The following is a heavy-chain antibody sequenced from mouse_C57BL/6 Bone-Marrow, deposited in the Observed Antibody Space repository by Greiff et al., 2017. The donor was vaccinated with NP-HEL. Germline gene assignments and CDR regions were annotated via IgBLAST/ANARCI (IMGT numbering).Heavy chain of an antibody. J-gene: IGHJ4*01. CDR2: IDPSDSYT. CDR1: GYTFTSYW. V-gene: IGHV1-50*01. D-gene: IGHD2-2*01. Sequence: QVQLQQPGAELVKPGASVKLSCKASGYTFTSYWMQWVKQRPGQGLEWLGEIDPSDSYTNYNQKFKGKATLTVDTSSSTAYMQLSSLTSEDSAVYYCARYGANYGYDHYAMDYWGQGTSVTVSS. CDR3: ARYGANYGYDHYAMDY.